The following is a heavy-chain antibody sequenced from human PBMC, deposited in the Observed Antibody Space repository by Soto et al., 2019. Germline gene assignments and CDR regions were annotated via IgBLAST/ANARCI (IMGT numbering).Heavy chain of an antibody. Sequence: PGGSLRLSCAASGFTFSNAWMNWVRQAPGKGLEWVGRIKSKTDGGTTDYAAPVKGRFTISRDDSKNTLYLQMNSLKTEDTAVYYCTTYRSSSYDYYYYGMDVWGQGTTVTVSS. CDR3: TTYRSSSYDYYYYGMDV. J-gene: IGHJ6*02. D-gene: IGHD6-13*01. CDR2: IKSKTDGGTT. V-gene: IGHV3-15*07. CDR1: GFTFSNAW.